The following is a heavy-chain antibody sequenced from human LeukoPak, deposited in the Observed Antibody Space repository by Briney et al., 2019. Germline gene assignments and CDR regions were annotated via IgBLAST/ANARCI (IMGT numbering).Heavy chain of an antibody. Sequence: PGRSLRLSCAASGFTFSSYGMHWVRQAPDKRLEWVAVISYDGSNKYYADSVKGRFTISRDNSKNTLYLQMISLRAEDTAVYYCAKGDQLWLGSYYYYYGMDVWGQGTTVTVSS. CDR1: GFTFSSYG. CDR2: ISYDGSNK. D-gene: IGHD5-18*01. V-gene: IGHV3-30*18. CDR3: AKGDQLWLGSYYYYYGMDV. J-gene: IGHJ6*02.